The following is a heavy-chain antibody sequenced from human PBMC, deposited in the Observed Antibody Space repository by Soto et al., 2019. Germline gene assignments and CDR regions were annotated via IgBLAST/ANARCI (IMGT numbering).Heavy chain of an antibody. D-gene: IGHD5-12*01. Sequence: QVQLGESGGGVVQPGRSLRLSCAASGFTFSTYGIHWVRQAPGKGLAWVAAIFYDGSRKFYTDSVKGRFTIPRDNSNKTVYLPMNGLTAEQTAVYYCARYQAEIVAAPIDVNALSHWFDPWSQGTLVTVSS. CDR3: ARYQAEIVAAPIDVNALSHWFDP. CDR2: IFYDGSRK. V-gene: IGHV3-33*01. J-gene: IGHJ5*02. CDR1: GFTFSTYG.